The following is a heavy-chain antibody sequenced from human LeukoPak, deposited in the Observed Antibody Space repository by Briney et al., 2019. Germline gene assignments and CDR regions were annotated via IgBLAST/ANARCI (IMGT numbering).Heavy chain of an antibody. CDR3: ARDLGVATIVTDDAFDI. J-gene: IGHJ3*02. CDR1: GGSISSSSYY. Sequence: PSETLSLTWSVSGGSISSSSYYWVWIRQPPGKGLEWIGSIYYSGSTYYNPSLKRRVTISVDTSKNQFSLKLGPVTAADTAVYYCARDLGVATIVTDDAFDIWGQGTMVTVSS. D-gene: IGHD5-12*01. V-gene: IGHV4-39*07. CDR2: IYYSGST.